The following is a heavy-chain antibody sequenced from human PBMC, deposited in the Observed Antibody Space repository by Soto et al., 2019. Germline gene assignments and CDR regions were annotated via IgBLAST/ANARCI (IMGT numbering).Heavy chain of an antibody. Sequence: EVQLLESGGGLVQPGGSLRLSCVASGFTFSNYWMSWVRQAPGKGLEWVANINQDGSEKYYVDSVKGRFTISRDNPKNSLYLQMNSLRAEDAASYYCARDKAYGDSEDYWGQGTLVTVSS. CDR2: INQDGSEK. J-gene: IGHJ4*02. D-gene: IGHD4-17*01. CDR3: ARDKAYGDSEDY. CDR1: GFTFSNYW. V-gene: IGHV3-7*03.